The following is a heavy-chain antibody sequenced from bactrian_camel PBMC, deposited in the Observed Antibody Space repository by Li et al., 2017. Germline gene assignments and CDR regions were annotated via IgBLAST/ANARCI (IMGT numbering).Heavy chain of an antibody. CDR2: ISSDGST. D-gene: IGHD6*01. CDR1: AFTFST. J-gene: IGHJ4*01. CDR3: APVASWPGPDGAC. Sequence: QLVESGGGSVQAGGSLRLSCTASAFTFSTMGWYRQAPGNECELVSSISSDGSTYYEDSVKGRFTISQDNAKNTVYLQMNSLKPEDTAVYYCAPVASWPGPDGACWGQGTQVTVS. V-gene: IGHV3S63*01.